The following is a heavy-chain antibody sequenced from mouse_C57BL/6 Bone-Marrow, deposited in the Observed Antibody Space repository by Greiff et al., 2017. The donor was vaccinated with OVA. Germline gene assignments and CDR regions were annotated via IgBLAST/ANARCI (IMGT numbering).Heavy chain of an antibody. J-gene: IGHJ4*01. CDR1: GYTFTGYW. D-gene: IGHD2-1*01. V-gene: IGHV1-52*01. CDR3: ARKDGNYKGAMDD. CDR2: IDPSDSET. Sequence: VQLQQPGAELVRPGSSVKLSCKASGYTFTGYWMHWVKQRPIQGLEWIGNIDPSDSETHYNQKFKDKATLTVDKSSSTAYMQLSSLTSEDSAVYYCARKDGNYKGAMDDWGQGTSVTVSS.